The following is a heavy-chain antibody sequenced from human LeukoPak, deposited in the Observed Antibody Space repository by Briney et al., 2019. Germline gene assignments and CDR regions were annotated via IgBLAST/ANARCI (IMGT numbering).Heavy chain of an antibody. CDR2: VKEDGTET. D-gene: IGHD5-24*01. Sequence: GGSLRLSCAASGFMFSSNWMSWVRLAPGKGLEWVANVKEDGTETYYVDSVKGRFTISRDNAKNSLYLQMNSLRVEDTAVYYCAKEGRSLQTYWGQGTLVTVSS. V-gene: IGHV3-7*03. J-gene: IGHJ4*02. CDR3: AKEGRSLQTY. CDR1: GFMFSSNW.